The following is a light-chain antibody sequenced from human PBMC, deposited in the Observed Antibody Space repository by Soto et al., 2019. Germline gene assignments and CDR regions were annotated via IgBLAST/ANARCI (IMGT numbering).Light chain of an antibody. CDR1: QDIRNY. V-gene: IGKV1-27*01. CDR3: QQYNSAPRT. CDR2: AAS. Sequence: DIPMTQSPSSLSASVGDRVTITCRARQDIRNYLAWYQQRPGKVPKLLIYAASTLQSGVPSRFSGSGSGTDFTLTISSLQPEDVATYYCQQYNSAPRTFGQGTKVEIK. J-gene: IGKJ1*01.